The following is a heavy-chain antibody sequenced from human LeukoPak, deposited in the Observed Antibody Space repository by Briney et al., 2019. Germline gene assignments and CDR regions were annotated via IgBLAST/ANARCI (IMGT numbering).Heavy chain of an antibody. V-gene: IGHV1-18*01. CDR3: AREGSEPYSGSPGFFDY. Sequence: ASVKVSCKASGYTFTSYGISWVRQAPGQGLEWMGWISAYNGNTNYAQKLQGRVTMTTDTSTSTAYMELRSLRSGDTAVYYCAREGSEPYSGSPGFFDYWGQGTLVTVSS. D-gene: IGHD1-26*01. CDR2: ISAYNGNT. CDR1: GYTFTSYG. J-gene: IGHJ4*02.